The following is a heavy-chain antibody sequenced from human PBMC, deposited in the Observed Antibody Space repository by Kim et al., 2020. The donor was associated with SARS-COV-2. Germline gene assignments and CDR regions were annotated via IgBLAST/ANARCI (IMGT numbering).Heavy chain of an antibody. J-gene: IGHJ3*02. V-gene: IGHV3-53*01. CDR3: ARDCSSTSCSVSNDAFDI. Sequence: KGRFTISRDNSKNTLYLQMNSLRAEDTAVYYCARDCSSTSCSVSNDAFDIWGQGTMVTVSS. D-gene: IGHD2-2*01.